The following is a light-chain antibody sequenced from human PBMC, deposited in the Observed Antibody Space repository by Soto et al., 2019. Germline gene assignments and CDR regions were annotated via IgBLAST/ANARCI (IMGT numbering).Light chain of an antibody. CDR3: QQRSKWPIT. CDR1: QSVSSY. V-gene: IGKV3-11*01. CDR2: DAS. Sequence: EIVLTQSTATLSLSPGERTALSCRASQSVSSYLAWYQQKPGQAPRLLIYDASSRATGIPARFSGSGSGTDFTLTISSLEPEDFAVYYCQQRSKWPITFGQGTRLEIK. J-gene: IGKJ5*01.